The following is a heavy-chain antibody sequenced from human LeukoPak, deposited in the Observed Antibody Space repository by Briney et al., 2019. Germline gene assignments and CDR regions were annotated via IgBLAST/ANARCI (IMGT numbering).Heavy chain of an antibody. CDR2: ISHSGGTT. V-gene: IGHV3-23*01. Sequence: GGSLRLSCATSGFTFITYGMSWVRQAPGKGPEWVSAISHSGGTTYYADSVKGRFTITRDNSKNTLYLQMNSLRAEDTAVYYCAKANVKYCSGGSCFDAFDIWGQGTMVTVSS. J-gene: IGHJ3*02. CDR1: GFTFITYG. CDR3: AKANVKYCSGGSCFDAFDI. D-gene: IGHD2-15*01.